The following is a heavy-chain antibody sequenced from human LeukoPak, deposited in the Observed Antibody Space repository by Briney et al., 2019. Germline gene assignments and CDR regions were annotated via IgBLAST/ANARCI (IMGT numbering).Heavy chain of an antibody. D-gene: IGHD3-22*01. J-gene: IGHJ4*02. Sequence: SQTLSLTCTVSGGSISSGGYYWSWIRQHPGKGLEWIGYIYYSGSTYYNPSLKSRVTISVDTSKNQFSLKLSSVTAADTAVYYCARRGYDSSGSPFDYWGQGTLVTVSS. V-gene: IGHV4-31*03. CDR3: ARRGYDSSGSPFDY. CDR2: IYYSGST. CDR1: GGSISSGGYY.